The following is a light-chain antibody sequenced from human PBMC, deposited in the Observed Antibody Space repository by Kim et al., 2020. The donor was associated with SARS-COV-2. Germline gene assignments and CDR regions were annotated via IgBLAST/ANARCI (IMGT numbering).Light chain of an antibody. CDR2: AAS. J-gene: IGKJ1*01. CDR1: QSISSY. Sequence: ASVGDRVTITCRASQSISSYLNWYQQKPGKAPKLLIYAASSLQSGVPSRFSGSGSGTDFTLTISSLQPEDFATYYCQQSYSTKWTFGQGTKVDIK. CDR3: QQSYSTKWT. V-gene: IGKV1-39*01.